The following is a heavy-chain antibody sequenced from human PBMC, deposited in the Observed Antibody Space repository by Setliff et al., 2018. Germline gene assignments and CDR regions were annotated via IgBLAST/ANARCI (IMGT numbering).Heavy chain of an antibody. J-gene: IGHJ3*02. CDR1: GFTFSNYW. CDR3: ARIYYYDSSGYYHDAFDI. CDR2: IKQDGSEK. V-gene: IGHV3-7*01. D-gene: IGHD3-22*01. Sequence: GGSLSLSCAASGFTFSNYWMSWVRQAPGKGLEWVANIKQDGSEKYYVDSVKGRFTISRDNAKNSLYLQMNSLRAEDTAVYYCARIYYYDSSGYYHDAFDIWGQGTMVTVSS.